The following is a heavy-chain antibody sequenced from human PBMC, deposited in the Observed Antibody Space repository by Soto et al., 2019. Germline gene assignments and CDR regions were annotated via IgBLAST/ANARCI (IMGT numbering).Heavy chain of an antibody. V-gene: IGHV3-7*05. CDR2: IKQDGSEK. Sequence: EVQLVESGGGLVQPGGSLRLSCAASGFTFSSYWMSWVRQAPGKGLEWVANIKQDGSEKYYVDSVKGRFTISRDNAKNSRYLQMNSLRAEDTAVYYCARDYHDFWSGYYYYGMDVWGQGTTVTVSS. CDR3: ARDYHDFWSGYYYYGMDV. CDR1: GFTFSSYW. D-gene: IGHD3-3*01. J-gene: IGHJ6*02.